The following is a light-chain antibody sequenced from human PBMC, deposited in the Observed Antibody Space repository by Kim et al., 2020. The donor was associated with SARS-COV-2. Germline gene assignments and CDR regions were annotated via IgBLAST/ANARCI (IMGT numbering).Light chain of an antibody. V-gene: IGKV3-11*01. CDR2: DAS. CDR3: QQRNSWPPAVT. Sequence: PGERATLSCRASQNIDTYLAWYQQRPGQAPRLLVYDASNRATGVPDRFSGSGSGTDFTLTISSLEPEDFSIYYCQQRNSWPPAVTFGGGTKVGIK. J-gene: IGKJ4*01. CDR1: QNIDTY.